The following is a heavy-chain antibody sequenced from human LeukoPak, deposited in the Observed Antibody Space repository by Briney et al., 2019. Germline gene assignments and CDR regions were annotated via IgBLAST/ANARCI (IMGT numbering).Heavy chain of an antibody. CDR2: IGTAGDT. D-gene: IGHD3-3*01. V-gene: IGHV3-13*01. Sequence: GGSLRLSCAASGFTFSSYDMHWVRQATGKGLEWVSAIGTAGDTYYPGSVKGRFTISRENAKNSLYLQMNSLRAGDTAVYYCARAAGLRFLEWLPLGYGMDVWGKGTTVTVSS. CDR1: GFTFSSYD. J-gene: IGHJ6*04. CDR3: ARAAGLRFLEWLPLGYGMDV.